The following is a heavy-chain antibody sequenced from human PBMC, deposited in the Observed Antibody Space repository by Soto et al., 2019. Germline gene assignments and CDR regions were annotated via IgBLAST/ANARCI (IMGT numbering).Heavy chain of an antibody. CDR1: GFILSDCA. V-gene: IGHV3-48*01. J-gene: IGHJ4*02. Sequence: GGSLRLSCATSGFILSDCAMNWVRQAPGKGLEWVSYISSSSSVIDYADSVKGRFTISRDNSKNTLYLQMNSLRAEDTAVYYCARLYDFWSGYYPFDYWGQGTLVTVSS. CDR3: ARLYDFWSGYYPFDY. CDR2: ISSSSSVI. D-gene: IGHD3-3*01.